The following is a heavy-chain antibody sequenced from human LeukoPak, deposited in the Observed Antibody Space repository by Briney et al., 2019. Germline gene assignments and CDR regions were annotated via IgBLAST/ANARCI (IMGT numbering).Heavy chain of an antibody. J-gene: IGHJ5*02. CDR1: GGSISSSSYY. D-gene: IGHD1-1*01. CDR3: ARARRWNAAVEGWWFDP. V-gene: IGHV4-61*01. Sequence: SETLSLTCTVSGGSISSSSYYWSWIRQSPVKGLEWIGFIYYSGSTNYNPSLKSRVTISVDTSKNQFSLKLSSVTAADTAVYYCARARRWNAAVEGWWFDPWGQGTLVTVSS. CDR2: IYYSGST.